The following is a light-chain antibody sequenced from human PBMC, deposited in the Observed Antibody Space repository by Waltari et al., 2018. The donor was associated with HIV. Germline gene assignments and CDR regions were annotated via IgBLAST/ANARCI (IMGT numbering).Light chain of an antibody. CDR3: NSRDSSGQVI. Sequence: SSELTQDPAVSVALGQTVRITCQGDSLRSYSANWYLQKPGQAPLLVIYDKNNRPSGIPDRFSGSSSGNAASLTITGAQAEDEADYYCNSRDSSGQVIFGGGTKLTVL. J-gene: IGLJ2*01. CDR2: DKN. V-gene: IGLV3-19*01. CDR1: SLRSYS.